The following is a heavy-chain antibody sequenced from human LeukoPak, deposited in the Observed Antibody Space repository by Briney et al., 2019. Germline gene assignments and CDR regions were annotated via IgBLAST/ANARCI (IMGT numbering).Heavy chain of an antibody. D-gene: IGHD2-2*01. CDR1: GGTFSSYA. CDR2: IIPIFGTA. J-gene: IGHJ5*02. Sequence: SVKVSCKASGGTFSSYAISWVRQAPGQGLEWMGGIIPIFGTANYAQKFQGRVTITTDESTSTAYMELSSLRSEDTAVYYCARPVVPAAMGSWFDPWGQGTLATVSS. V-gene: IGHV1-69*05. CDR3: ARPVVPAAMGSWFDP.